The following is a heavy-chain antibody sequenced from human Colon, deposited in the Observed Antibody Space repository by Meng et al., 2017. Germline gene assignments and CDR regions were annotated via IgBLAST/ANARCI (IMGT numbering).Heavy chain of an antibody. Sequence: SVKVSCKADGYTFNNYPISWVRQAPGQGLEWMGVITPTFGSTNYAPTFQGRVTFIADKSTNTAYMELTSLKSEDTAVYYCARKGGCCGSDCYYLDFWGQGTLVTVSS. D-gene: IGHD2-21*02. CDR2: ITPTFGST. J-gene: IGHJ4*02. V-gene: IGHV1-69*06. CDR1: GYTFNNYP. CDR3: ARKGGCCGSDCYYLDF.